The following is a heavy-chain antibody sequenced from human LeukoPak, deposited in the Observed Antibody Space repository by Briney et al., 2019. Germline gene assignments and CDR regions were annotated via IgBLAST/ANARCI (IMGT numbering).Heavy chain of an antibody. CDR3: ASSVSSSWYNGYYMDV. J-gene: IGHJ6*03. CDR2: ISSSGSTI. V-gene: IGHV3-48*03. D-gene: IGHD6-13*01. Sequence: GGSLRLSCAASGFTFSSYEMNWVRQAPGKGLEWVSYISSSGSTIYYADSVKGRFTISRDNAKNSLYLQMNSLRAEDTAVYYCASSVSSSWYNGYYMDVWGKGTTVTVSS. CDR1: GFTFSSYE.